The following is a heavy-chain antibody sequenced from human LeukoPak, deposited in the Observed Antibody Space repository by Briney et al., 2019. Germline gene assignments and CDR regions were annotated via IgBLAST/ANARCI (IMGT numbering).Heavy chain of an antibody. D-gene: IGHD1-26*01. CDR1: GYTFTGYY. J-gene: IGHJ5*02. CDR2: INPNSGGT. CDR3: ARRGIVGAAPYGGRFDP. V-gene: IGHV1-2*02. Sequence: ASVKVSCKASGYTFTGYYMHWVRQAPGQGLEWMGWINPNSGGTNYAQKFQGRVTMTRDTSISTAYMELSRLRSDDTAVYYCARRGIVGAAPYGGRFDPWGQGTLVTVSS.